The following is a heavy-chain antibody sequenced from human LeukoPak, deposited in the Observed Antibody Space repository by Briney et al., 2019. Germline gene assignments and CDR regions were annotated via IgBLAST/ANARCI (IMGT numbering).Heavy chain of an antibody. D-gene: IGHD3-22*01. Sequence: SETLSLTCTVSGSSISSGVYYWSWIRQPAGKGLEWIGRIHTRGTTNYNPSLKSRVTISVDTSKNQFSLKLSSVTAADTAVYYCARDRGPYYYDSSGYYDPLDIWGQGTMVTVSS. CDR1: GSSISSGVYY. CDR2: IHTRGTT. CDR3: ARDRGPYYYDSSGYYDPLDI. J-gene: IGHJ3*02. V-gene: IGHV4-61*02.